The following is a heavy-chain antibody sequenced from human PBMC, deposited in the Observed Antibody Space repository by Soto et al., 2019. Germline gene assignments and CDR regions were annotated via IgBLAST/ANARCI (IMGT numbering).Heavy chain of an antibody. Sequence: SETLSLTCTVSGGSIRDGGYYWSWIRQRPGKGLEWLGYIYYTGKTDYNPSLRRRLTMSVDMSKSQFSLRLTSLTAADTAVYYCAKDPSPQPNPAVTPGWFDPWGQGILVTVFS. CDR2: IYYTGKT. J-gene: IGHJ5*02. CDR3: AKDPSPQPNPAVTPGWFDP. D-gene: IGHD4-4*01. CDR1: GGSIRDGGYY. V-gene: IGHV4-31*02.